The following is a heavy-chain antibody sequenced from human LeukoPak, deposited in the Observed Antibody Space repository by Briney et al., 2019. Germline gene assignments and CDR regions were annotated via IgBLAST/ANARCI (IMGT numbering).Heavy chain of an antibody. D-gene: IGHD2-2*01. Sequence: GGSLRLSCAASGFTFNTAWMSWFRQVPGKGLERIGRIKSKSDGGTAEYTAPVRGRFIISRDDSRNTLYLQMNSLKTEDTAVYYCIGLCQAGGSTSCYHNAFDIWGQGTMVTVSS. CDR2: IKSKSDGGTA. CDR3: IGLCQAGGSTSCYHNAFDI. J-gene: IGHJ3*02. CDR1: GFTFNTAW. V-gene: IGHV3-15*01.